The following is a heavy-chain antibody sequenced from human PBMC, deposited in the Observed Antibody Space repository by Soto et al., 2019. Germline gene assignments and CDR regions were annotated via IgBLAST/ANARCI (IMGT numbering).Heavy chain of an antibody. V-gene: IGHV1-2*04. D-gene: IGHD2-21*02. Sequence: GASVKVSCKASGYTFTGYYMHWVRQAPGQGLEWMGWINPNSGGTNYAQKFQGWVTMTRDTSISTAYMELSRLRSDDTAVYYCARAHCGGDCYSGVDYWGQGTLVTVS. CDR3: ARAHCGGDCYSGVDY. CDR2: INPNSGGT. J-gene: IGHJ4*02. CDR1: GYTFTGYY.